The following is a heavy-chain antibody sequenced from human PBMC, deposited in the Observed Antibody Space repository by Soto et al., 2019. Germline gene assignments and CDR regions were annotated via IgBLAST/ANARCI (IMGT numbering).Heavy chain of an antibody. CDR2: IYYSGST. V-gene: IGHV4-59*06. J-gene: IGHJ5*02. D-gene: IGHD2-2*01. CDR1: GGSISSNY. CDR3: ARDRCSSTSCYNWFDP. Sequence: SETLSLTCTVSGGSISSNYWTWIRQPPGKGLEWIGYIYYSGSTYYNPSLKSRVTISVDTSKNQFSLKLSSVTAADTAVYYCARDRCSSTSCYNWFDPWGQGTLVTVSS.